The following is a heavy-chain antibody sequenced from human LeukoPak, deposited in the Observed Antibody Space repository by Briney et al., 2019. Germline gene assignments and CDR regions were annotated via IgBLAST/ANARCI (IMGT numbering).Heavy chain of an antibody. V-gene: IGHV4-39*01. CDR3: ARGINWPPQDYFDF. D-gene: IGHD1-1*01. J-gene: IGHJ4*02. Sequence: SETLSLTCTVSGGSFSSGRSYWGWIRQAPGKGLEWIGNMYYSGSTYYNPSLKSRVTISIDASNNQFSLKLSSLTAADTAVYYCARGINWPPQDYFDFWGQGIMVTVSS. CDR1: GGSFSSGRSY. CDR2: MYYSGST.